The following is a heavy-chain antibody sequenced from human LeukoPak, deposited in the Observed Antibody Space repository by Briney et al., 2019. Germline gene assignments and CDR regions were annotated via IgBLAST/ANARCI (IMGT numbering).Heavy chain of an antibody. J-gene: IGHJ3*02. D-gene: IGHD4-11*01. Sequence: GGSLGLSCAASGFTFSNYWMHWVRQAPGKGLVWVSHINSDGSTTSYADSVKGRFTISRDNAKNTLYLQMNSLRADDTAVYYCAREMTTLTKYAFDIWGQGTVVTVSS. CDR1: GFTFSNYW. V-gene: IGHV3-74*01. CDR2: INSDGSTT. CDR3: AREMTTLTKYAFDI.